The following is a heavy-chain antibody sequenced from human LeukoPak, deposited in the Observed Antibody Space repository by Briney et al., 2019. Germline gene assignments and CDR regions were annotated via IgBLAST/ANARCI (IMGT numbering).Heavy chain of an antibody. CDR1: GFTFSSYS. J-gene: IGHJ6*03. D-gene: IGHD5-24*01. Sequence: GGSLRLSCAASGFTFSSYSMNWVRQAPGKGLEWVSYISSSSSTIYYADSVKGRFTISRDNAKYSLYLQMNSLRAEDTAVYYCARDKTPGDGYNTAGVYYYYYMDVWGKGTTVTVSS. CDR2: ISSSSSTI. V-gene: IGHV3-48*01. CDR3: ARDKTPGDGYNTAGVYYYYYMDV.